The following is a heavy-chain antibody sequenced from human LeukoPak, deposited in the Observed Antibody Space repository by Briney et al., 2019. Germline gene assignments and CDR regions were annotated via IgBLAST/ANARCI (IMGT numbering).Heavy chain of an antibody. CDR2: INYSGST. CDR3: ASGYGDY. Sequence: SETLSLTCTVSGGSISSYYWSWIRQPPGKGLEWIGYINYSGSTNYNPSLKSRVTISVDTSKNQFSLKLSSVTAADTAVYYCASGYGDYWGQGTLVTVSS. J-gene: IGHJ4*02. V-gene: IGHV4-59*01. CDR1: GGSISSYY. D-gene: IGHD5-12*01.